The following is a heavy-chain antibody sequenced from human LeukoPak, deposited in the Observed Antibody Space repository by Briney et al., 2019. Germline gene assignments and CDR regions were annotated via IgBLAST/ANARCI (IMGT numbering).Heavy chain of an antibody. CDR1: GYSISSGYY. CDR2: IYHSGST. D-gene: IGHD5-24*01. J-gene: IGHJ4*02. Sequence: SETLSLTCTVSGYSISSGYYWGWIRQPPGKGLEWIGSIYHSGSTYYNPSLKSRVTISVDTSKNQFSLKLSSVTAADTAVYYCASRGMATEGDYYFDYWGQGTLVTVSS. CDR3: ASRGMATEGDYYFDY. V-gene: IGHV4-38-2*02.